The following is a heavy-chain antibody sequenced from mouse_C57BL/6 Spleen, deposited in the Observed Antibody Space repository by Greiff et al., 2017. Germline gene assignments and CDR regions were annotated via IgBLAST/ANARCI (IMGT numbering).Heavy chain of an antibody. Sequence: VQLQQSGAELAKPWASVSLSCKASGYTFTSYWMHWVKQRPGQGLEWIGYINPSSGYTKYNQKFKDKTTLTADKYSSADYMQLSSLTYEDSAVYYCARDGNYFFAYWGQGTLVTVSA. J-gene: IGHJ3*01. CDR3: ARDGNYFFAY. CDR2: INPSSGYT. V-gene: IGHV1-7*01. CDR1: GYTFTSYW. D-gene: IGHD2-1*01.